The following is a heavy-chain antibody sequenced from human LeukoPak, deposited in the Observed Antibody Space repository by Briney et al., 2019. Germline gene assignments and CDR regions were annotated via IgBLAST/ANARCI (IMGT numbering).Heavy chain of an antibody. V-gene: IGHV3-30*02. D-gene: IGHD7-27*01. CDR3: AKDRGLTGDLRGFDY. CDR2: IRYDGSNK. J-gene: IGHJ4*02. CDR1: GFTFSSYG. Sequence: YPGGSLRLSCAASGFTFSSYGMHWVRQAPGKGLEWVAFIRYDGSNKYCADSVKGRFTISRDNSKNTLYLQMNSLRAEDTAVYYCAKDRGLTGDLRGFDYWGQGTLVTVSS.